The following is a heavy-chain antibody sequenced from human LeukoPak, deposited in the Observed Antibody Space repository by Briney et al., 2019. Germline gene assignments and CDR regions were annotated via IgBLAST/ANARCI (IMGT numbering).Heavy chain of an antibody. Sequence: GRSLRLSCAASGFTFSSYSMHWVRQAPGKGLEWVAVISYDGSNKYYADSVKGRFTISRDNSKNTLYLQMTSLRAEDTAVYYCARGGWSPADGYNFDYWGQRTLVTVSS. D-gene: IGHD5-24*01. J-gene: IGHJ4*02. V-gene: IGHV3-30-3*01. CDR3: ARGGWSPADGYNFDY. CDR2: ISYDGSNK. CDR1: GFTFSSYS.